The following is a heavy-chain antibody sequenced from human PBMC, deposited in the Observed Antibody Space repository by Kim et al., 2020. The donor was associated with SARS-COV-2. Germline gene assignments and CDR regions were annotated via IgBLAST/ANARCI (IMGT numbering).Heavy chain of an antibody. J-gene: IGHJ5*02. D-gene: IGHD3-10*01. V-gene: IGHV5-10-1*01. CDR3: ARYYYGSGRKDNWFDP. Sequence: SFQGHVTISADKSISTAYLQWSSLKASDTAMYYCARYYYGSGRKDNWFDPWGQGTLVTVSS.